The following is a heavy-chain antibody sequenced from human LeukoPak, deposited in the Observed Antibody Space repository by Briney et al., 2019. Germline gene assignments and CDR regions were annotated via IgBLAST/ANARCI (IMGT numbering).Heavy chain of an antibody. V-gene: IGHV4-59*01. D-gene: IGHD1-1*01. CDR1: GGSISSYY. Sequence: SETLSLTCTVSGGSISSYYWSWIRQPPGKGLEWIGCIYHSGGTNYNASLKSRVTMSVDTSKSQISLKLSSVTAADTAVYYCASGGGWNDKSLYWGQGALVTVSS. CDR3: ASGGGWNDKSLY. CDR2: IYHSGGT. J-gene: IGHJ4*02.